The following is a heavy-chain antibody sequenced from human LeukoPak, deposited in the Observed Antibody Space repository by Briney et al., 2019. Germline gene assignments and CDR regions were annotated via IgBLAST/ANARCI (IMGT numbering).Heavy chain of an antibody. CDR2: ISAYNGNT. J-gene: IGHJ6*02. D-gene: IGHD3-10*01. V-gene: IGHV1-18*01. CDR1: GYTFTSSG. CDR3: AREGSGSYYYYYYGMDV. Sequence: ASVKVSCKASGYTFTSSGISWVRQAPGQGLEWMGWISAYNGNTNYAQKLQGRVTMTTDTSTSTAYMELRSLGSDDTAVYYCAREGSGSYYYYYYGMDVWGQGTTVTVSS.